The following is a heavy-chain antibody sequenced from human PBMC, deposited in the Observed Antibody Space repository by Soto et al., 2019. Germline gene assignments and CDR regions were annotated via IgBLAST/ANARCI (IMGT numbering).Heavy chain of an antibody. CDR1: GFTFSSSA. Sequence: HPGWSLRLSGAASGFTFSSSAVTWVRQAPDKGLEWVAAISGSGRNTYYADSVKGRFTISRDNSKNTVYLQMNILTVEDTAVYYCAKDHYFEWPTASDSWGQGT. V-gene: IGHV3-23*01. J-gene: IGHJ4*02. CDR3: AKDHYFEWPTASDS. CDR2: ISGSGRNT. D-gene: IGHD3-9*01.